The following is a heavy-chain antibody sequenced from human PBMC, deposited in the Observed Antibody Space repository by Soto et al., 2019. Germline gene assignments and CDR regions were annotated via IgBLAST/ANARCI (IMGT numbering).Heavy chain of an antibody. V-gene: IGHV3-7*01. CDR1: GFMFSTYW. Sequence: VQLVESGGGLVQPGGSLRLSCAASGFMFSTYWMSWVRQAPGKGLEWVANINQDGSEKYYVDSVKGRFTISRDNAKNSLYLQMNSLRAEDTAVYYCARDDCSSTSCYLVVAYWGQGTLVTVSS. CDR3: ARDDCSSTSCYLVVAY. D-gene: IGHD2-2*01. CDR2: INQDGSEK. J-gene: IGHJ4*02.